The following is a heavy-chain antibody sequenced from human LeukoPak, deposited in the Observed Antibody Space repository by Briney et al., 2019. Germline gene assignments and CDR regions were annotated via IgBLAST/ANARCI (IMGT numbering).Heavy chain of an antibody. CDR1: GGTFSGYA. V-gene: IGHV1-69*05. CDR2: IIPIFGTA. CDR3: ARGEEDCSSTSCYMFFDY. Sequence: SVNVSCKASGGTFSGYAISWVRQVPGQGLEWMGGIIPIFGTANYAQKSQGRVTITTDESTSTAYMELSSLRSEDTAVYYCARGEEDCSSTSCYMFFDYWGQGTLVTVSS. J-gene: IGHJ4*02. D-gene: IGHD2-2*02.